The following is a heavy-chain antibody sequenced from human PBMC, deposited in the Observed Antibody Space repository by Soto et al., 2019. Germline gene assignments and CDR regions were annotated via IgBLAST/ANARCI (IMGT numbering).Heavy chain of an antibody. V-gene: IGHV4-31*03. CDR2: IYYSGSS. CDR1: GDSISSSGYY. J-gene: IGHJ4*02. D-gene: IGHD3-10*01. Sequence: SETLSLTCSVSGDSISSSGYYWSWIRQRPGKGLEWIGNIYYSGSSYNNPSLKSRVTISENTSKNQFSLNLRSVTAADTAVYYCARDSDYYSSGSFDYWGQGTLVTVSS. CDR3: ARDSDYYSSGSFDY.